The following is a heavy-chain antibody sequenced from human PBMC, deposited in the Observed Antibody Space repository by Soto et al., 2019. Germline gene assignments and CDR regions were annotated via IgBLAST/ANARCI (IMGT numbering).Heavy chain of an antibody. CDR3: ARHPSPYGEEIATLPPNFDY. J-gene: IGHJ4*02. CDR1: GGSISSSSYY. CDR2: IYYSGSN. Sequence: PSETLSLTCTVSGGSISSSSYYWGWIRQPPGKGLEWIGSIYYSGSNYYNPSLKSRVTISVATSKNQFTLELSTVTAADTAVYYCARHPSPYGEEIATLPPNFDYWGRGTLLTVSS. D-gene: IGHD2-21*01. V-gene: IGHV4-39*01.